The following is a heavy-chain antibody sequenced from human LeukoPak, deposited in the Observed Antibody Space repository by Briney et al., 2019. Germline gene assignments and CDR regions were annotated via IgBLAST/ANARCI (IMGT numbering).Heavy chain of an antibody. D-gene: IGHD3-10*01. CDR3: AKDRLRITMVRGVIGINWFDP. Sequence: GGSLRLSCAASGFTFDDYAMHWVRQAPGKGLEWVSAISGSGGSTYYADSVKGRFTISRDNSKNTLYLQMNSLRAEDTAVYYCAKDRLRITMVRGVIGINWFDPWGQGTLVTVSS. CDR1: GFTFDDYA. CDR2: ISGSGGST. J-gene: IGHJ5*02. V-gene: IGHV3-23*01.